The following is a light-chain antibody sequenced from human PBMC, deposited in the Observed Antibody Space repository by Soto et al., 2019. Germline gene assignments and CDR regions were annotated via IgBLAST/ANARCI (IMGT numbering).Light chain of an antibody. J-gene: IGKJ4*01. V-gene: IGKV3-20*01. CDR2: GAS. Sequence: EFVLTQSPGTLALSPFERASLSFRASRSVRSNFLAWYHQRPGRAPRLLIYGASSRATDIPDRFSGSVSGADFTLTISRVEPEDFGVYYCQQYGNAPLAFGGGTKVDIK. CDR3: QQYGNAPLA. CDR1: RSVRSNF.